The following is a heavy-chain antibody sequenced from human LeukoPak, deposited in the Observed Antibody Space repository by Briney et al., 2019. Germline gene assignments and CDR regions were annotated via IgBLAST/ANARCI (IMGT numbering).Heavy chain of an antibody. J-gene: IGHJ4*02. CDR2: ISSSSSYI. Sequence: GGSLRLSCAASGFTFSSYSMNWVRQAPGKGLEWVSSISSSSSYIYYADSVKGRFTISRDNAKNSLHLQMNRLRAEDTAVYYCARQPYSYGYFDYWGQGTLVTVSS. D-gene: IGHD5-18*01. V-gene: IGHV3-21*01. CDR3: ARQPYSYGYFDY. CDR1: GFTFSSYS.